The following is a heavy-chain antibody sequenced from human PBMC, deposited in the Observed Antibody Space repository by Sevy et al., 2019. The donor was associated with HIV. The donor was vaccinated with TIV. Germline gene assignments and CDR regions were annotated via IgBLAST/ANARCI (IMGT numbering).Heavy chain of an antibody. J-gene: IGHJ4*02. CDR2: LSFGCGKI. D-gene: IGHD2-8*01. CDR3: ARQGCTKPHDY. CDR1: GFDFSIYS. V-gene: IGHV3-23*01. Sequence: GGSLRLSCAASGFDFSIYSMSWVRQAPGKGLEWVSTLSFGCGKINYADSVKGRFTISRNNSKSSVYLQMNNMRVEDTAVYYCARQGCTKPHDYWGQGTLVTVSS.